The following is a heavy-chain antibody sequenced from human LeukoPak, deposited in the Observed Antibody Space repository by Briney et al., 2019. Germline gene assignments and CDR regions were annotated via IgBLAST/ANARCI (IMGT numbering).Heavy chain of an antibody. V-gene: IGHV1-2*04. D-gene: IGHD3-22*01. CDR2: INPNSGGT. Sequence: ASVKVSCKASGYTFTGYYMHWVRQAPGQGLEWMGWINPNSGGTNYAQKFQGWVTMTRDTSISTAYMELSRLRSDDTAVYYCARSNHYYYYDSSGYRQYYFDYWGQGTLVTVSS. CDR1: GYTFTGYY. CDR3: ARSNHYYYYDSSGYRQYYFDY. J-gene: IGHJ4*02.